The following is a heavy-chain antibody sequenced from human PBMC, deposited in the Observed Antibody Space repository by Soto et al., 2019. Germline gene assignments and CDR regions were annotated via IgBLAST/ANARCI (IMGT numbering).Heavy chain of an antibody. V-gene: IGHV3-11*01. Sequence: GGSLRLSCAASGFSLSDYYVSWIRQAPGEGLEWVSYISSSGTTTHYADSVKGRFTISKDNAENSLYLQMNSLRAEDTAMYYCARVRGDSSGSYYFDYWGQGTLVTVSS. CDR2: ISSSGTTT. CDR1: GFSLSDYY. J-gene: IGHJ4*02. D-gene: IGHD3-22*01. CDR3: ARVRGDSSGSYYFDY.